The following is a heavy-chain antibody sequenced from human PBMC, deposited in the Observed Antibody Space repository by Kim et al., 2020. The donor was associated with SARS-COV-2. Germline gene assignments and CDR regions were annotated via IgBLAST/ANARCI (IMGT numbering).Heavy chain of an antibody. CDR3: ARVRGPVREGYRGRDAFDI. Sequence: GESLKISCRASGYTFGDYWIGWVRQKPGRGLEWMGIISPGDSDTRYSPSLQGQFIISADNSIATAYLQWTALKASDTATYFCARVRGPVREGYRGRDAFDIWGQGTTVSVSS. J-gene: IGHJ3*02. D-gene: IGHD3-10*02. CDR1: GYTFGDYW. CDR2: ISPGDSDT. V-gene: IGHV5-51*01.